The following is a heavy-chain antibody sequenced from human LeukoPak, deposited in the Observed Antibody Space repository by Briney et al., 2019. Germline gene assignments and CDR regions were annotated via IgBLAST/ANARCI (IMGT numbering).Heavy chain of an antibody. V-gene: IGHV3-48*03. CDR1: GFTLSNYE. Sequence: GGSLRLSCAASGFTLSNYEMHWVRQAPGKGLEWVSYISSSGSDIYYADSVKGRFTISRDNAKNSLYLHMNSLRAEDTAVYYSARDYGGSSPFDYWGQGTLVTVSS. D-gene: IGHD4-23*01. J-gene: IGHJ4*02. CDR2: ISSSGSDI. CDR3: ARDYGGSSPFDY.